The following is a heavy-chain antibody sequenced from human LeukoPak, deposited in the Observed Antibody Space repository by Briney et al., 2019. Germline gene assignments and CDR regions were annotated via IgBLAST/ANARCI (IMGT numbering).Heavy chain of an antibody. D-gene: IGHD6-13*01. Sequence: ASVKVSCKASGYTFTSYAMHWVRQAPGQSLEWMGWINAGNGNTKYSQKFRGRVTITRDTSASTAYMELSSLRPEDTAVYYCARVSSSWSGSFGYWGQGTLVTVSS. CDR2: INAGNGNT. V-gene: IGHV1-3*01. CDR3: ARVSSSWSGSFGY. J-gene: IGHJ4*02. CDR1: GYTFTSYA.